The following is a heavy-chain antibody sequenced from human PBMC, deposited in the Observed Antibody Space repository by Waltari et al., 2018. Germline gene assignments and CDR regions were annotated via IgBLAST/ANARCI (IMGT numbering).Heavy chain of an antibody. Sequence: EVQLVESGGGLVQPGGSLRLSCAASGFTFSSYWMHWVRQAPGKGLAWVARINSDGSSTSYADSVKGRFTISRDNAKNTLYLQMNSLRAEDTAVYYCSLFYDSSGYYRLANHHNYYGMDVWGQGTTVTVSS. CDR2: INSDGSST. V-gene: IGHV3-74*01. D-gene: IGHD3-22*01. CDR3: SLFYDSSGYYRLANHHNYYGMDV. CDR1: GFTFSSYW. J-gene: IGHJ6*02.